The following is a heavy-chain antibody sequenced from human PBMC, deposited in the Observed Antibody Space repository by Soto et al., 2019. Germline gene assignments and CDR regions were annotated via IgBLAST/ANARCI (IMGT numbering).Heavy chain of an antibody. D-gene: IGHD1-26*01. CDR3: ARDGGRHSGGIDY. V-gene: IGHV1-69*01. CDR1: GGTFSSYS. Sequence: QVQLVQSGAEVKKPGSSVKVSCKASGGTFSSYSINWVRQAPGQGLEWMGEIIPIFGTANYAQKVQGRVTITADESTSTVYMELSSLRSEDTAVYYCARDGGRHSGGIDYWGQGTLVTVSS. CDR2: IIPIFGTA. J-gene: IGHJ4*02.